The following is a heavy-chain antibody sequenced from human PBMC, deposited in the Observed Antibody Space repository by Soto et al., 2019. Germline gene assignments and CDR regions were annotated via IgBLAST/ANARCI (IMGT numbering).Heavy chain of an antibody. Sequence: QVQLVXXXXEVKKPGASVKVSCKASGYTXTGNYMHWVRQAPGQGLEWMGWINPNSGGTNYAQKFQGRVTVTRDTSISTAYMELSRLRSDDTAVYYCARDGDSSSPFDIWGQGTMVTVSS. CDR2: INPNSGGT. D-gene: IGHD6-6*01. CDR1: GYTXTGNY. CDR3: ARDGDSSSPFDI. V-gene: IGHV1-2*02. J-gene: IGHJ3*02.